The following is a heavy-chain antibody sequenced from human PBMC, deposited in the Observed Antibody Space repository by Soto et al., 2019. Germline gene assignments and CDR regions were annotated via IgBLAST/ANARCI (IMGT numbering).Heavy chain of an antibody. J-gene: IGHJ5*02. CDR2: IYYSGSI. Sequence: SETLSLTCTVSGGSISSYYWSWIRQPPGKGLEWIGYIYYSGSINYNPSLKSRVTISVDTSKNQFSLKLSSVTAADTAVYYCARSRFKRCDYDSWGQGTLVTVSS. V-gene: IGHV4-59*08. CDR1: GGSISSYY. D-gene: IGHD5-12*01. CDR3: ARSRFKRCDYDS.